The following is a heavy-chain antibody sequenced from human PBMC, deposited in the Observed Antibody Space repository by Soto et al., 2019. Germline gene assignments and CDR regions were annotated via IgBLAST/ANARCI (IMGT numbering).Heavy chain of an antibody. CDR2: INPNSGGT. CDR1: GYTFSDYY. J-gene: IGHJ4*02. CDR3: AREPATARPEGVDF. Sequence: QVQLVQSGAEVRKPGASVKVSCKASGYTFSDYYIHWVRQAPGQGLEWMGWINPNSGGTKYAPKFQGGVTMTRDTSITTADMELSRVRSGDTAVYYCAREPATARPEGVDFWGQGTLVTVSS. D-gene: IGHD1-1*01. V-gene: IGHV1-2*02.